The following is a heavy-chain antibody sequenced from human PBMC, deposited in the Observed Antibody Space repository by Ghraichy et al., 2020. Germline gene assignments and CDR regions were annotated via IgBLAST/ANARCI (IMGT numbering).Heavy chain of an antibody. J-gene: IGHJ4*02. CDR1: GYTFTSYD. D-gene: IGHD3-22*01. V-gene: IGHV1-8*01. Sequence: ASVKVSCKASGYTFTSYDINWVRQATGQGLEWMGWMNPNSGNTGYAQKFQGRVTMTRNTSISTAYMKLSSLRSEDTAVYYCARANGYYLDFDYWGQGTLVTVSS. CDR3: ARANGYYLDFDY. CDR2: MNPNSGNT.